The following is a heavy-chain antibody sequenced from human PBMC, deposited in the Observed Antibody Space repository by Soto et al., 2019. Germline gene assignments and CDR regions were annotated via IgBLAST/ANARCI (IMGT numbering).Heavy chain of an antibody. J-gene: IGHJ6*02. CDR3: ARDTAMGKQPYYYYYMDV. V-gene: IGHV3-48*02. CDR2: ISSSSSTI. Sequence: PGGSLRLSCAASGFTFSSYSMNWVRQAPGKGLEWVSYISSSSSTIYYADSVKGRFTISRDNAKNSLYLQMNSLRDEDTAVYYCARDTAMGKQPYYYYYMDVWGQGTTVTVSS. D-gene: IGHD5-18*01. CDR1: GFTFSSYS.